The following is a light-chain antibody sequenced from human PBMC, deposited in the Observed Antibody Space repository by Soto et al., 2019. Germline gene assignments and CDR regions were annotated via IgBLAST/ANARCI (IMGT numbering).Light chain of an antibody. CDR1: GSDVGGYNY. J-gene: IGLJ1*01. V-gene: IGLV2-14*03. CDR3: TSYTRSRTYV. Sequence: QSALTQPASVSGSPGQSITISCTGTGSDVGGYNYVSWYQQHPGKAPKLVIYDVTNRPLGVSNRFSGSKSGNTASLTISGLQAEDEADYYCTSYTRSRTYVFGTGTKLTVL. CDR2: DVT.